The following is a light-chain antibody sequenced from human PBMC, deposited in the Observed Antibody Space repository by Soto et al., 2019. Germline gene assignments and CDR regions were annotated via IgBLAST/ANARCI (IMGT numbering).Light chain of an antibody. J-gene: IGKJ5*01. CDR1: QSISSY. Sequence: IQMTQSPSSLSASVGDRVTITCRASQSISSYLNWYQQKPGKAPKLLIYAASSLQSGVPSRFSGSGSGTDFTLTISSLQPEDFATYYCQQSYSTSAITFGQGTRLEI. CDR3: QQSYSTSAIT. CDR2: AAS. V-gene: IGKV1-39*01.